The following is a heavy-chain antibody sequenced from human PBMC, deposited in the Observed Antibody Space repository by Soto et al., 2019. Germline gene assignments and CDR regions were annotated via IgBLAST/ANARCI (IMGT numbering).Heavy chain of an antibody. J-gene: IGHJ6*02. CDR2: ISYAGTRT. D-gene: IGHD2-2*01. V-gene: IGHV3-30-3*01. Sequence: QVQLVESRGGVVQPGRSLRLSCAAYGFTIRNYGMHWVLQVPGKGLEWVAGISYAGTRTYYADAVKGRFTISRDNSKNTLYLQMNSLRTEDTAVYYCATTRVGPCSSSICFGGIFDGMDVWGQGPTVTVSS. CDR3: ATTRVGPCSSSICFGGIFDGMDV. CDR1: GFTIRNYG.